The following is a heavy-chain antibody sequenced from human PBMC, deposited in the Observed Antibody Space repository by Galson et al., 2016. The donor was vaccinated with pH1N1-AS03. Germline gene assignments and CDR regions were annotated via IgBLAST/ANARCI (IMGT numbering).Heavy chain of an antibody. CDR3: VRENPIVT. V-gene: IGHV3-7*01. D-gene: IGHD1-26*01. J-gene: IGHJ6*02. CDR2: INQDGSVK. Sequence: SLRLSCAASGFSIGNYWMDWLRQAPGKGLQWVAKINQDGSVKRYVDSVKGRSTISRDNAENSLFLEMNSLRGEDTAVYYCVRENPIVTGGQGTTVTVSS. CDR1: GFSIGNYW.